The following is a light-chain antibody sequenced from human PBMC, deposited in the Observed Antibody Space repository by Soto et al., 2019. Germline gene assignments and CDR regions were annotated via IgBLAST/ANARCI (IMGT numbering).Light chain of an antibody. V-gene: IGLV2-23*01. CDR2: EDT. CDR1: SSDVGSYNL. J-gene: IGLJ1*01. CDR3: CSYASGNTHV. Sequence: QSALTQPASVSGSPGQSITISCTGTSSDVGSYNLVSWYQQHPGEAPKLMIYEDTKRPSGVSYRFSASKSGNTASLTISGLQAEDEADYYCCSYASGNTHVFVAGTKVTVL.